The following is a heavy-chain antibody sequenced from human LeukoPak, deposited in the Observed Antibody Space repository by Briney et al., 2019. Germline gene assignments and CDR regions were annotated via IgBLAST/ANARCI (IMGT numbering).Heavy chain of an antibody. Sequence: GGSLRLSCAASGFTFSSYEMNWVRQAPGKGLEWVSYISSSGSTIYYADSVKGRFTISRDNAKNSLYLQMNSLRAEDTAVYYCARDPPPGRIVGATWGQGTLVTVSS. V-gene: IGHV3-48*03. D-gene: IGHD1-26*01. J-gene: IGHJ4*02. CDR2: ISSSGSTI. CDR3: ARDPPPGRIVGAT. CDR1: GFTFSSYE.